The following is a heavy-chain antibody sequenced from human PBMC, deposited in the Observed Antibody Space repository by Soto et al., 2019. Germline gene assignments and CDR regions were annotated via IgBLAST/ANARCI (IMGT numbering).Heavy chain of an antibody. Sequence: GSLRLSCAASGFTFSGSAMHWVRRASGKGLEWVGRIRSKANSYATAYAASVEGRFTISRDDSANTAYLQMNSLKTEDTAVYYCTRPSAAYCGGDCYFDYWGQGMLVTVSS. J-gene: IGHJ4*02. CDR2: IRSKANSYAT. D-gene: IGHD2-21*01. V-gene: IGHV3-73*01. CDR3: TRPSAAYCGGDCYFDY. CDR1: GFTFSGSA.